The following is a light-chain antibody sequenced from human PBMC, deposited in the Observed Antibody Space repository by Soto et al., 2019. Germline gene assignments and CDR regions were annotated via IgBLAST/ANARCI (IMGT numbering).Light chain of an antibody. V-gene: IGKV3-20*01. CDR1: QSVDSTY. CDR3: QQYGSSPQT. Sequence: EIVLTQSPSTLSLSLGERATLSCRASQSVDSTYLTWYQQKPGQAPRLLIYGASGRATGIPDRFSGSGSGTDFTLTISRLEPEDFAVYYCQQYGSSPQTFGQGTKVDIK. CDR2: GAS. J-gene: IGKJ1*01.